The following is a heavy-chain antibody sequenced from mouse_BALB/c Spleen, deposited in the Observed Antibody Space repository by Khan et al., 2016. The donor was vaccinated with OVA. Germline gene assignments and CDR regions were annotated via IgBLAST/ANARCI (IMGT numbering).Heavy chain of an antibody. CDR1: GFSLTAYG. CDR2: YWGDGGT. V-gene: IGHV2-6-7*01. CDR3: ARDWSCVHQGFAY. Sequence: QVQLKESGPGLVAPSQSLSITCTVSGFSLTAYGVNWVRQPPGKGLEWRGMYWGDGGTDYDSALKSRLTISTDNSTRQDFLQLNSLQTDDTARYSCARDWSCVHQGFAYWGQGTLVTVSA. D-gene: IGHD3-3*01. J-gene: IGHJ3*01.